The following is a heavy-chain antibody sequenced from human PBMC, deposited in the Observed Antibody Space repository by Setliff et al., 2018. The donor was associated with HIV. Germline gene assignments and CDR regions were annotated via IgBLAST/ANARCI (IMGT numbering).Heavy chain of an antibody. V-gene: IGHV3-23*01. Sequence: PGGSLRLSCAASGFTFSSYTMSWVRQAPGKGLEWVSGIYDSGDRTYYADSVKGRFTISRDNSKNTLYPQMNSLRAADTAVYYCVKDRTYMAFDIWGQGTMVTVSS. J-gene: IGHJ3*02. D-gene: IGHD1-20*01. CDR1: GFTFSSYT. CDR2: IYDSGDRT. CDR3: VKDRTYMAFDI.